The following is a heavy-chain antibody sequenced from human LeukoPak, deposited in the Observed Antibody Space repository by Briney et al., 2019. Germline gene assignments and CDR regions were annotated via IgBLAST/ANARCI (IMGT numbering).Heavy chain of an antibody. Sequence: ASVKVSCKASGGTFSSYAISWVRQAPGQGLEWMGGIIPIFGTANYAQKFQGRFTMTRDMSTSTVYMELSSLRSEDTAVYYCARGRIAVAGKMDYWGQGTLVTVSS. D-gene: IGHD6-19*01. CDR3: ARGRIAVAGKMDY. J-gene: IGHJ4*02. CDR1: GGTFSSYA. CDR2: IIPIFGTA. V-gene: IGHV1-69*05.